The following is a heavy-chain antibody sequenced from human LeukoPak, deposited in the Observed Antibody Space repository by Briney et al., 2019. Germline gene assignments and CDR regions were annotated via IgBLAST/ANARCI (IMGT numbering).Heavy chain of an antibody. J-gene: IGHJ4*02. Sequence: GGSLRLSCAASGFTFSSYWMHWVRQAPGKGLVWVSRINSDGSSTSYADSVKGRFTISRDNAKNTRYLQMNSLRAEDTAVYYCACITMVRRVNNDYWGQGTLVTVSS. CDR1: GFTFSSYW. D-gene: IGHD3-10*01. CDR3: ACITMVRRVNNDY. CDR2: INSDGSST. V-gene: IGHV3-74*01.